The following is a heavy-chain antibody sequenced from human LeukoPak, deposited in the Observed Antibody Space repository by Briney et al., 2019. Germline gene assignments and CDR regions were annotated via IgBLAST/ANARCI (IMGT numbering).Heavy chain of an antibody. D-gene: IGHD3-3*01. CDR1: GFTFSSYG. V-gene: IGHV3-30*03. CDR3: ARAAYYDFWSGYYGSFDY. CDR2: ISYDGSNK. Sequence: GGSLRLSCAASGFTFSSYGMHWVRQAPGKGLEWVALISYDGSNKYYADSVKGRFTISRDNSKNTLYLQMNSLRAEDTAVYYCARAAYYDFWSGYYGSFDYWGQGTLVTVSS. J-gene: IGHJ4*02.